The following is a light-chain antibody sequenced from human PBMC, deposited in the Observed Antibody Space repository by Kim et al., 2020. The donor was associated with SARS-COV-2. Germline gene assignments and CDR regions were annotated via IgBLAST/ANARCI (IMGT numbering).Light chain of an antibody. J-gene: IGLJ1*01. V-gene: IGLV1-40*01. CDR2: GNN. CDR1: SSNIGAGYD. CDR3: QSYDSSLSGYV. Sequence: RVTISCTGSSSNIGAGYDVHWYQQCPGTAPKLLIYGNNNRPSGVPDRFSGSKSGTSASLAITGLQAEDEADYYCQSYDSSLSGYVFGTGTKVTVL.